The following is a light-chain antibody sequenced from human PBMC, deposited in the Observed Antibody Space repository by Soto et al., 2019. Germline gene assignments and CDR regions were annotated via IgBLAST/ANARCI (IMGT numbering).Light chain of an antibody. CDR2: EDS. CDR3: CAYAGGSTYVL. Sequence: QSALTQPASVSGSPGQSLTISCIGTSSDIGSYNLVSWYQQHPGTAPKLLISEDSKRPSGVPNRFSGSMSGNTASLTIAGLQAEDEAVYYCCAYAGGSTYVLFGGGTKLTVL. V-gene: IGLV2-23*01. CDR1: SSDIGSYNL. J-gene: IGLJ2*01.